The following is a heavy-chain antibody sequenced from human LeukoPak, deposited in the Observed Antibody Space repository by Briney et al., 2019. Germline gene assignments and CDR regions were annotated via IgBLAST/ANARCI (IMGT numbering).Heavy chain of an antibody. J-gene: IGHJ4*02. CDR1: GYTFTSYG. CDR2: ISAYNGNT. Sequence: ASVKVSCKASGYTFTSYGISWVRQAPGQGLEWVGWISAYNGNTNYAQKLQGRVTMTTDTSTSTAYMELRSLRSEDTAVYYCAREVYYDSSGYYNWGQGTLVTVSS. V-gene: IGHV1-18*01. CDR3: AREVYYDSSGYYN. D-gene: IGHD3-22*01.